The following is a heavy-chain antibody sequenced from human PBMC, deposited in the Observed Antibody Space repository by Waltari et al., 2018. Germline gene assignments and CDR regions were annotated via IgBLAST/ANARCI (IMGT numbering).Heavy chain of an antibody. V-gene: IGHV2-70*12. CDR3: ARTHYDPDYYYYGMDV. CDR2: IDWDDDK. CDR1: RFSPSTSGIC. Sequence: QITLKVSGPTPAKPTQTLTPTCTFTRFSPSTSGICVSWILSPPGKALEWLALIDWDDDKYYSTSLKTRLTISKDTSKNQVDLTMTNMDPVDTATYDWARTHYDPDYYYYGMDVWGQGTTVTVSS. J-gene: IGHJ6*02. D-gene: IGHD3-3*01.